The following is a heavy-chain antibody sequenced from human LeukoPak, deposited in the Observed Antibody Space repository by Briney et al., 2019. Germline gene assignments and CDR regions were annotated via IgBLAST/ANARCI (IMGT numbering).Heavy chain of an antibody. J-gene: IGHJ4*02. D-gene: IGHD6-19*01. CDR2: IYTSGST. V-gene: IGHV4-4*07. Sequence: SETLSLTCTVSGGSISSYYWSWIRQPAGKGLEWIGRIYTSGSTNYNPSLKSRVTMSADTSKNQFSLKLSSVTAADTAVYYCARGSSSGHPLDFDYWGQGTLVTVSS. CDR1: GGSISSYY. CDR3: ARGSSSGHPLDFDY.